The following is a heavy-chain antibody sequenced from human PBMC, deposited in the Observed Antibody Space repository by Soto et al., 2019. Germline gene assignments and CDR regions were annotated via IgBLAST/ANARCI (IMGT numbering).Heavy chain of an antibody. V-gene: IGHV1-18*01. CDR2: ISAYNGNT. Sequence: ASVKVSGKASGYTVSSYGISWVRQAPGQGLEWMGWISAYNGNTNYEQKFQGRVTMTTDTSTSTAYMELRSLRSDDTAVYYCARDLIPYYPRGEAFDIWGQGTMVNVSS. D-gene: IGHD3-16*01. J-gene: IGHJ3*02. CDR3: ARDLIPYYPRGEAFDI. CDR1: GYTVSSYG.